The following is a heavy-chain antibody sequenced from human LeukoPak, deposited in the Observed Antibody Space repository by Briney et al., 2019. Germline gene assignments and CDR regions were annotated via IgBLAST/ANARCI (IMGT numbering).Heavy chain of an antibody. CDR2: INSDGSNT. D-gene: IGHD6-19*01. CDR1: GFTFSSYW. Sequence: PGGSLRLSCAASGFTFSSYWMHWFRQAPGKGPVWVSRINSDGSNTNYADSVQGRFTISRDNAKNTLYLQMNSLRAEDTAVYHCVRASSGWYGQDYWGQGTLATVSS. V-gene: IGHV3-74*01. J-gene: IGHJ4*02. CDR3: VRASSGWYGQDY.